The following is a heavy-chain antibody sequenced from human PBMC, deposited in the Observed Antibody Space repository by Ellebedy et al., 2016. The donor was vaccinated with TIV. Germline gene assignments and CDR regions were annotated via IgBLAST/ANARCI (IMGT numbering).Heavy chain of an antibody. CDR3: ATLSGWYDY. CDR1: GYTLTELS. CDR2: FDPEDGET. J-gene: IGHJ4*02. V-gene: IGHV1-24*01. D-gene: IGHD6-19*01. Sequence: ASVKVSXXVSGYTLTELSMHWVRQAPGKGLEWMGGFDPEDGETICAQKFQGRVTMTEDTSTDTAYMELSSLRSEDTAVYYCATLSGWYDYWGQGTLVTVSS.